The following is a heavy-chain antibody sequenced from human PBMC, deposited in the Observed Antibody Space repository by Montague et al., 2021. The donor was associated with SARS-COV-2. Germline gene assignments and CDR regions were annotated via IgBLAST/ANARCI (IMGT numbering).Heavy chain of an antibody. CDR2: ISYTGST. CDR1: GDSMSGSNSY. Sequence: SETLSLTCSVSGDSMSGSNSYWGWIRQPPGKGLESIGSISYTGSTSYNASLKSRVTMSVDTSKNEFSLRLSSVAASDTAVYYCARLYIQKTLVGASRRRWFDPWGQGTLVNVSS. D-gene: IGHD1-26*01. V-gene: IGHV4-39*01. J-gene: IGHJ5*02. CDR3: ARLYIQKTLVGASRRRWFDP.